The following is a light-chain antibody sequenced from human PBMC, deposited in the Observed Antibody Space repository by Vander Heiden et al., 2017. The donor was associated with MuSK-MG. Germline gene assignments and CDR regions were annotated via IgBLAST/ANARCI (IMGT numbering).Light chain of an antibody. J-gene: IGKJ1*01. CDR3: QQYYSYHRT. Sequence: RMTPSPSSLSASTGDRVTITCRASQGISSYLAWNQQKAEEAPKLLNYTGATLQSGIPSRFSDSGAGADFTVSISSLQCEDFAAYYCQQYYSYHRTFGQGTKVEIK. CDR2: TGA. CDR1: QGISSY. V-gene: IGKV1-8*01.